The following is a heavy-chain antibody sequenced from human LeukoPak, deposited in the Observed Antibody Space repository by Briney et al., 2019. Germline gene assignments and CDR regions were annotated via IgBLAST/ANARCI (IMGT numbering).Heavy chain of an antibody. V-gene: IGHV3-7*03. CDR3: AKSRRVGANQRGLFDY. CDR1: GFMFSSNW. J-gene: IGHJ4*02. D-gene: IGHD1-26*01. CDR2: IKEDGTET. Sequence: GGSLRLSCAASGFMFSSNWMSWVRLAPGKGLEWVANIKEDGTETYYVDSVKGRFTISRDNAKNSLYLQMNSLRADDTAVYYCAKSRRVGANQRGLFDYWGQGTLVTVSP.